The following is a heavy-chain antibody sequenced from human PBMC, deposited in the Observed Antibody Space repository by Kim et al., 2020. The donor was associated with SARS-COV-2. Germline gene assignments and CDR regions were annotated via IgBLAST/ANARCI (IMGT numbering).Heavy chain of an antibody. D-gene: IGHD2-2*01. CDR1: GGSISSSSYY. V-gene: IGHV4-39*01. CDR3: ARLSDGEDIVVVPAAIEDY. J-gene: IGHJ4*02. Sequence: SETLSLTCTVSGGSISSSSYYWGWIRQPPGKGLEWIGSIYYSGSTYYNPSLKSRVTISVDTSKNQFSLKLSSVTAADTAVYYCARLSDGEDIVVVPAAIEDYWGQGTLVTVSS. CDR2: IYYSGST.